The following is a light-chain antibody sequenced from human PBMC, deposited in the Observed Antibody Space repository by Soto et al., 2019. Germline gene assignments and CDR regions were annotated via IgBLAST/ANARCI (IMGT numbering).Light chain of an antibody. CDR3: SSYTDSSTLVM. J-gene: IGLJ3*02. V-gene: IGLV2-14*01. CDR2: DVN. CDR1: SSDVGGYNF. Sequence: QSALTQPASVSGSPGQSITISCTGTSSDVGGYNFVSWYQQHPGKAPELMIYDVNNRPSGVSNRFSGSKSDNTASLTISGLQSEDEADYYCSSYTDSSTLVMFGGGTQLTVL.